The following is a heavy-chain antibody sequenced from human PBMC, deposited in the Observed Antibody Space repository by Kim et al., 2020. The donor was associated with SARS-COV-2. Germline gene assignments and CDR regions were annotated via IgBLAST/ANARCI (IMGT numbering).Heavy chain of an antibody. V-gene: IGHV3-23*01. CDR2: DRE. CDR3: AKVISPFDS. Sequence: DREHYADSVKGRFTISRDNSKNTLYLQMNSLRGEDTALYYCAKVISPFDSWGQGTLVTVSS. D-gene: IGHD2-15*01. J-gene: IGHJ4*02.